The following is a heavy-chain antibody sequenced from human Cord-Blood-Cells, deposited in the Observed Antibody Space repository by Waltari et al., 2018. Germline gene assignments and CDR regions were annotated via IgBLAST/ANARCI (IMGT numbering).Heavy chain of an antibody. Sequence: QVQLQQWGAGLLKPSETLSLTCAVYGGSFSGYYWIWIRQPPGKGLEWIGEINHSGSTNYNPSLNSRVNISVDTSKNQFSLKLSFVTAADTAVYYCAGPSYDFWSGYYYFDYWGQGTLVTVSS. J-gene: IGHJ4*02. CDR1: GGSFSGYY. CDR3: AGPSYDFWSGYYYFDY. D-gene: IGHD3-3*01. V-gene: IGHV4-34*01. CDR2: INHSGST.